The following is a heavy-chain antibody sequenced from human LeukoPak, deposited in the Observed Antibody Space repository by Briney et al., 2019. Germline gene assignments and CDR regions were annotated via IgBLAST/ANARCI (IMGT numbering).Heavy chain of an antibody. Sequence: KPSETLSLTCTVSGGSISNSGYYWGWIHQPPGKGLEWIGSIYYTGNTYYNPSLNSRVTISVDTSKNQFSLKLSSVTDADTAIYYCARLTSGWYVIYWGQGTLVTVSS. CDR3: ARLTSGWYVIY. CDR2: IYYTGNT. CDR1: GGSISNSGYY. V-gene: IGHV4-39*01. D-gene: IGHD6-19*01. J-gene: IGHJ4*02.